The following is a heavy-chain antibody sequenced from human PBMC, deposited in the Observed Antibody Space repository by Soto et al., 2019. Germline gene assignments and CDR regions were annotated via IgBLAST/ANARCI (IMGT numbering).Heavy chain of an antibody. CDR3: ARDRRPGIAAAGRS. J-gene: IGHJ4*02. Sequence: GKGLEWVSYISSSSSTIYYADSVKGRFTISRDNAKNSLYLQMNSLRAEDTAVYYCARDRRPGIAAAGRSWGQGTLVTVSS. V-gene: IGHV3-48*01. D-gene: IGHD6-13*01. CDR2: ISSSSSTI.